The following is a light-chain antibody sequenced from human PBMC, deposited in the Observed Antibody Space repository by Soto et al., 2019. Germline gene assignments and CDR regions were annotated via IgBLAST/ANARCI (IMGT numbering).Light chain of an antibody. J-gene: IGKJ4*01. V-gene: IGKV3-20*01. CDR3: HQYDSSPLT. CDR1: QSMSTNY. CDR2: GAS. Sequence: EIVLAQSPDTLSLSPGERATLSCRTSQSMSTNYLAWYQQKSGKPPRLLIYGASIRATGIPDRFSGSGSGTDFTLTISRLEPEDFAVYYGHQYDSSPLTFGGGAKVEIK.